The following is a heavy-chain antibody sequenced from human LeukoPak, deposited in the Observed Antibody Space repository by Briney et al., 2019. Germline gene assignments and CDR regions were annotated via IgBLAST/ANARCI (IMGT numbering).Heavy chain of an antibody. Sequence: SQTLTLTCTVSGASIGSGGYYWSWIRQHPGKGLEWIGEVFHSGSTNYNPSLMGRVTISLDKSKNQVSLKLRSVTAADTAVYYCARHRGGYNCHDYWGQGALVTVSS. J-gene: IGHJ4*02. CDR1: GASIGSGGYY. V-gene: IGHV4-31*03. CDR2: VFHSGST. CDR3: ARHRGGYNCHDY. D-gene: IGHD5-18*01.